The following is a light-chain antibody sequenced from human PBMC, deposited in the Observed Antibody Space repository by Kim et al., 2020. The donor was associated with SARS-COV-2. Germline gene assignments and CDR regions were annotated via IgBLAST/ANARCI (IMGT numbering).Light chain of an antibody. CDR2: QNM. CDR3: QAWDSSDAV. J-gene: IGLJ2*01. CDR1: KVRVKY. V-gene: IGLV3-1*01. Sequence: VAPGRKFRISCPGDKVRVKYDSWYPQKRGLTPVLILYQNMKRPSGIPELISGSISGNNAKLTISGTQAIDTADYYCQAWDSSDAVFGGG.